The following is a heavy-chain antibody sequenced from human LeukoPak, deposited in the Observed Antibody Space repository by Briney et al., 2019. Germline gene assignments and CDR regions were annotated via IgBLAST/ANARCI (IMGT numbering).Heavy chain of an antibody. J-gene: IGHJ3*01. CDR1: GYTFTGYY. Sequence: ASVKVSCKASGYTFTGYYIHWVRQAPGRGLEWMGRINPNSGGTDYAQKFQGRVTMTRDTSISTAYMELTSLTSDDTAVYYCATAMIVKAFDVWGQGTMVTVSS. CDR3: ATAMIVKAFDV. CDR2: INPNSGGT. V-gene: IGHV1-2*06. D-gene: IGHD3-22*01.